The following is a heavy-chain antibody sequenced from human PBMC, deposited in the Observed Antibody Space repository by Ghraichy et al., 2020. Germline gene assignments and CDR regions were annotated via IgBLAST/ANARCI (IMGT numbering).Heavy chain of an antibody. Sequence: SETLSLTCTVSGGSISSSGYYWAWIRQSPGKGLEWIGSIYYNGNTYYTPSLKSRVTISADTSKNQFSLRLSSVTAADTAVYYCARHPQSSAFGYWGPGSLVTVSS. V-gene: IGHV4-39*01. CDR1: GGSISSSGYY. J-gene: IGHJ4*02. CDR2: IYYNGNT. D-gene: IGHD3-22*01. CDR3: ARHPQSSAFGY.